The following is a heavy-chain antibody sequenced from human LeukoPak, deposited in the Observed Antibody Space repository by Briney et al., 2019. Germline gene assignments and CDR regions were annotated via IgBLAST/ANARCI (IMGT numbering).Heavy chain of an antibody. CDR3: AASYCSGGSCYVAFDI. CDR2: IIPIFGTA. CDR1: GGTFSRYA. J-gene: IGHJ3*02. D-gene: IGHD2-15*01. V-gene: IGHV1-69*05. Sequence: GASVKVSCKASGGTFSRYAISWARQAPGQGLEWMGGIIPIFGTANYAQKFQGRVTITTDESTSTAYMELSSLRSEDTAVYYCAASYCSGGSCYVAFDIWGQGTMVTVSS.